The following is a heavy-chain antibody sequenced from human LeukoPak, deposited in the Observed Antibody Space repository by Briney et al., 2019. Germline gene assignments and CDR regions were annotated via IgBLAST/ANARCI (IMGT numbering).Heavy chain of an antibody. CDR2: IYYSGST. Sequence: PSETLSLTCTVSGGSISSGGYYWDWIRQPPGKGLGWIGSIYYSGSTYYNPSLKSRVTMAVDTSKNQFSLRLTSVTAADTAVYFCTREDYGDASIDYWGQGTLVTVSS. D-gene: IGHD4-17*01. CDR3: TREDYGDASIDY. V-gene: IGHV4-39*07. J-gene: IGHJ4*02. CDR1: GGSISSGGYY.